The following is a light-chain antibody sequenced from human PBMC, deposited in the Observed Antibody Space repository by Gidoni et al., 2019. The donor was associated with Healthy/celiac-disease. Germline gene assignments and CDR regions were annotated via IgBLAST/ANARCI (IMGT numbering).Light chain of an antibody. CDR1: QSVRSN. Sequence: PATPSVSPGERATLACRASQSVRSNLAWYQQKPGQAPRLLIYGASTRATGIPARFSGSGSGTELTLTISSLQSEDFAVYYCQQYNNWPYTFGQGTKLEIK. CDR3: QQYNNWPYT. CDR2: GAS. J-gene: IGKJ2*01. V-gene: IGKV3-15*01.